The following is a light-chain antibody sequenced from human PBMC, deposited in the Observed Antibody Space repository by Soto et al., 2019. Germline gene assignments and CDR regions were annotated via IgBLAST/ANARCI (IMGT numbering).Light chain of an antibody. CDR1: QSISSSY. CDR3: QQYCSSRCT. V-gene: IGKV3-20*01. Sequence: EIVLTQSPGTLSLSPGERATLSCRASQSISSSYLAWYQQKPGQAPRLLVYGASSRATGIPDRFSVSESGTDFTLTISRLEPEDFAVYYCQQYCSSRCTFGPGTKVYIK. CDR2: GAS. J-gene: IGKJ3*01.